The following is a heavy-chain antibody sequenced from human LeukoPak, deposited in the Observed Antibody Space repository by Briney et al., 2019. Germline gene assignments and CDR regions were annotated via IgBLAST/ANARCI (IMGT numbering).Heavy chain of an antibody. Sequence: GGSLRLSWAASGFSFSNYGMSWVRQAPGKGLEWVSAIGGSGGTTYYADSMKGRFTISRDNSKNTLYLQMNSLRAEDTAVYYCAKDRVGATLYFDYWGQGTLVTVSS. CDR3: AKDRVGATLYFDY. D-gene: IGHD1-26*01. CDR1: GFSFSNYG. V-gene: IGHV3-23*01. J-gene: IGHJ4*02. CDR2: IGGSGGTT.